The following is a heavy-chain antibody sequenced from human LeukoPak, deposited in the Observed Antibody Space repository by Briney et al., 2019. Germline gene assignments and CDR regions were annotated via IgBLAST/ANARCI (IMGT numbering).Heavy chain of an antibody. J-gene: IGHJ6*03. Sequence: ASVKVSCKAPGYTFTGYYMHWVRQAPGQGLEWMGWINPNSGGTNYAQKFQGRVTMTRDTSISTAYMELSRLRSDDTAVYYCARDHFSGYYYYYMDVWGKGTTVTVSS. CDR2: INPNSGGT. D-gene: IGHD2/OR15-2a*01. CDR1: GYTFTGYY. CDR3: ARDHFSGYYYYYMDV. V-gene: IGHV1-2*02.